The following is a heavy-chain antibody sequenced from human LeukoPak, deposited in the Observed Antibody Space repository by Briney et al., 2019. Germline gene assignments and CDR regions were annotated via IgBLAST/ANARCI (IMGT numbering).Heavy chain of an antibody. V-gene: IGHV3-7*01. CDR2: IKEDESEK. J-gene: IGHJ4*02. Sequence: GGSLRLSCAASGFTFSNYWMSWVRQAPGNGPEWVANIKEDESEKNYVDSVKGRFTISRGSAKNSLYLQMNSLRAEDTAVYYCARVNSGSSYRPFDYWGQGTLVTVSS. D-gene: IGHD3-10*01. CDR3: ARVNSGSSYRPFDY. CDR1: GFTFSNYW.